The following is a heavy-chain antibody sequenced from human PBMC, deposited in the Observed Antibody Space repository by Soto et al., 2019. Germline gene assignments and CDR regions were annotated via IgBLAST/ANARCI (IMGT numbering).Heavy chain of an antibody. D-gene: IGHD6-13*01. CDR3: ARLSAAGLDY. V-gene: IGHV4-59*08. J-gene: IGHJ4*02. CDR2: IYYSGST. Sequence: SETLSLTCTVSGGSISSYYWSWIRQPPGKGLEWIGYIYYSGSTNYNPSLKSRVTISVDTSKNQFSLKLSSVTAADTAVYYCARLSAAGLDYWGQGTLVTVSS. CDR1: GGSISSYY.